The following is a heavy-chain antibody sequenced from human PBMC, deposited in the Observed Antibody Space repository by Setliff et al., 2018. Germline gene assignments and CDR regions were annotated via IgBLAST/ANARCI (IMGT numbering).Heavy chain of an antibody. CDR1: GYPISRGFY. D-gene: IGHD3-16*01. J-gene: IGHJ4*02. Sequence: PSETLSLTCTVSGYPISRGFYWGWIRQSPGKGLEWIGSVYHSGSSYQNPSLRSRIAVSVDTSKNQFSLRLNSVTAVDTAVYFCARAAARAEYSDTSAYLPFDFWGLGTLVTVSS. CDR2: VYHSGSS. V-gene: IGHV4-38-2*02. CDR3: ARAAARAEYSDTSAYLPFDF.